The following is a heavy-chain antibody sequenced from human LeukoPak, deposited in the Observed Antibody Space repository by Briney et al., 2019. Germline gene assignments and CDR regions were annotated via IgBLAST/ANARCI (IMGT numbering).Heavy chain of an antibody. Sequence: PGASLRLSCAASGFTFRNYAMSWVRQAPGKGLEWVSAIVGNGVSTYYADSVQGRFTISRDNSKNTLYLQMSSLRAEDTALYYCTKWGDYDGSTGYYDSDYWGQGTLVTVSS. V-gene: IGHV3-23*01. D-gene: IGHD3-9*01. J-gene: IGHJ4*02. CDR1: GFTFRNYA. CDR2: IVGNGVST. CDR3: TKWGDYDGSTGYYDSDY.